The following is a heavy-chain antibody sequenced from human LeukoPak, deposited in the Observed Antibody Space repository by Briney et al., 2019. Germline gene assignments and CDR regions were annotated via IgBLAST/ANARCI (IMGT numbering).Heavy chain of an antibody. CDR2: ISYDGSNK. CDR1: GFTFRNFA. Sequence: GGSLRLSCAASGFTFRNFAMYWVRQAPGKGLEWVAVISYDGSNKYYADSVKGRFTISRDNAKNSLYLQMNSLRAEDTAVCYCARDCFSSGCPDPWGQGTLVTVSS. J-gene: IGHJ5*02. V-gene: IGHV3-30*04. D-gene: IGHD6-19*01. CDR3: ARDCFSSGCPDP.